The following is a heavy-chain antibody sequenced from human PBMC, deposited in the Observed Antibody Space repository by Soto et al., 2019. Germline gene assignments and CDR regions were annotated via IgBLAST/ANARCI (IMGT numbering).Heavy chain of an antibody. CDR2: INHSGTT. D-gene: IGHD3-3*01. V-gene: IGHV4-34*01. Sequence: SENLSLTCAVYGGSFSGYSWTWLRQPPGKGLEWIGEINHSGTTDYNPALKSRVTMSADTSKNQFSLRMTSVTAADTAVYYCARARFDSWSHIYYGLDVWGQGTTVTVSS. J-gene: IGHJ6*02. CDR3: ARARFDSWSHIYYGLDV. CDR1: GGSFSGYS.